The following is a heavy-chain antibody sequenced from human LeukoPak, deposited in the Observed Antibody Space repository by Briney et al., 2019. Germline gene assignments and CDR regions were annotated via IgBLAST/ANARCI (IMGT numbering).Heavy chain of an antibody. CDR2: IYYSGST. D-gene: IGHD3-10*01. CDR1: GGSISSSSYY. V-gene: IGHV4-39*07. J-gene: IGHJ5*02. CDR3: ARDEFNYYGSGSSLGWFDP. Sequence: PSETLSLTCTVSGGSISSSSYYWGWIRQPPGKGLEWIGSIYYSGSTYYNPSLKSRVTISVDTSKNQFSLKLSSVTAADTAVYYCARDEFNYYGSGSSLGWFDPWGQGTLVTVSS.